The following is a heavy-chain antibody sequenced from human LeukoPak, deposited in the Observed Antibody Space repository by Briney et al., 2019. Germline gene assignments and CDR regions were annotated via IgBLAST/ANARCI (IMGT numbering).Heavy chain of an antibody. CDR2: IIPIFGTA. Sequence: GASVKVSCKASGGTFSSYAISWVRQAPGQGLEWMGGIIPIFGTANYAQKFQGRVTITADESTSTAYMELSSLRSENTAVYYCARETRYRNFDYWGQGTLVTVSS. V-gene: IGHV1-69*13. CDR3: ARETRYRNFDY. D-gene: IGHD1-1*01. J-gene: IGHJ4*02. CDR1: GGTFSSYA.